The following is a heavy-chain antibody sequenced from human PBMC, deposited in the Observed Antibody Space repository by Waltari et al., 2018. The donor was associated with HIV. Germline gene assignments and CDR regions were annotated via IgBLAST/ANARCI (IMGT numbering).Heavy chain of an antibody. CDR1: GYTFTMYG. D-gene: IGHD3-3*01. Sequence: QVQVVQSGSELKKPGASVKVSCKASGYTFTMYGLNWVRQAPGQGLEWMGWIDTNTGIPTYAQGFSGRFVFSLDTSVSTAYLQISSLKAEDSAVYYCARGGTIFGLDPWGQGTLVTVSS. CDR3: ARGGTIFGLDP. J-gene: IGHJ5*02. V-gene: IGHV7-4-1*02. CDR2: IDTNTGIP.